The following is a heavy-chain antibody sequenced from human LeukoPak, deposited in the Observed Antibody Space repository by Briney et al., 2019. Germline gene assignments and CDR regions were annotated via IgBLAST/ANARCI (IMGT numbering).Heavy chain of an antibody. J-gene: IGHJ4*02. Sequence: KPSETLSLTCTVSGGSISSYYWSWIRQPAGKGLEWIGRIYTSGSTNYNPSLKSRVTISIDSSKNQFALKLKSVTAADTAVYYCARDRERGMVRGILDYWGQGTLVTVSS. V-gene: IGHV4-4*07. CDR3: ARDRERGMVRGILDY. CDR2: IYTSGST. D-gene: IGHD3-10*01. CDR1: GGSISSYY.